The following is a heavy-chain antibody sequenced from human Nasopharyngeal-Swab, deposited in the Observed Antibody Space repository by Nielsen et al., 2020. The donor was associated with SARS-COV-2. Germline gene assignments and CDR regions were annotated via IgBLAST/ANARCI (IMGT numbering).Heavy chain of an antibody. CDR1: GGSISSGGYY. J-gene: IGHJ2*01. D-gene: IGHD3-22*01. CDR3: ARSPSPHITMIVVVTHWYFDL. V-gene: IGHV4-31*03. CDR2: IYYSGST. Sequence: SETLSLTCTVSGGSISSGGYYWSWIRQHPGKGLEWIGYIYYSGSTYYNPSLKSRVTISVDTSKNQLSLKLSSVTAADTAVYYCARSPSPHITMIVVVTHWYFDLWGRGTLVTVSS.